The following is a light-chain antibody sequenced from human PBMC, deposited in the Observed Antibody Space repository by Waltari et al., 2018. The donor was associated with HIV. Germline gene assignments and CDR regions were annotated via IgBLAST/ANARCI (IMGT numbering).Light chain of an antibody. CDR3: QQTYSVSIT. J-gene: IGKJ5*01. Sequence: QLTQSPSSLSASLGDKVTITCRARQNIKTLLNWYQIRPGKATRLLIDVVSGLPARVPSRFAGGASGSDFPPTINNLQPEDFASYFCQQTYSVSITFGPGTRVEI. CDR2: VVS. CDR1: QNIKTL. V-gene: IGKV1-39*01.